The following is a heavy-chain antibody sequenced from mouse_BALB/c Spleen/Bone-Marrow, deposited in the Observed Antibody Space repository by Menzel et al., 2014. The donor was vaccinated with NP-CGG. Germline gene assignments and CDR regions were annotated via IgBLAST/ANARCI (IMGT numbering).Heavy chain of an antibody. CDR1: GYSITSGYY. V-gene: IGHV3-6*02. CDR3: ARKRVTTAPFAY. J-gene: IGHJ3*01. D-gene: IGHD1-2*01. CDR2: ISYDGSN. Sequence: EVQLQQSGPGLVKPSQSLSLTCSVTGYSITSGYYWNWIRQFPGNKLKWMGYISYDGSNNYNPSLKNRISITRDTSKNQFFLKLNSVTTEDTATYYCARKRVTTAPFAYWGQGTLVTVSA.